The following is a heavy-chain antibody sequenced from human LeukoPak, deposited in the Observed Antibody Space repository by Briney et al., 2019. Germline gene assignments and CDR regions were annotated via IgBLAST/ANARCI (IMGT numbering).Heavy chain of an antibody. CDR2: IYYSGST. Sequence: SETVSLTCTVSGGSISSYYWSWIRQPPGKGLEWIGYIYYSGSTNYNPSLKSRVTISVDTSKNQFSLKLSSVTAADTAVYYCARWGGVVAATYYYYGMDVWGKGTTVTVSS. J-gene: IGHJ6*04. V-gene: IGHV4-59*01. D-gene: IGHD2-15*01. CDR1: GGSISSYY. CDR3: ARWGGVVAATYYYYGMDV.